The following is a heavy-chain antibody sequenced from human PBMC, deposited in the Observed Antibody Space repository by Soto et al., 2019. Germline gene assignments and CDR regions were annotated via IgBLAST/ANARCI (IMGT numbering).Heavy chain of an antibody. CDR3: ARNLFYYYGSGSPSTNWFDP. Sequence: PGGSLRLSCAASGFTFGSYSMNWVRQAPGKGLEWVSSISSSSSYIYYADSVKGRFTISRDNAKNSLYLQMNSLRAEDTAVYYCARNLFYYYGSGSPSTNWFDPWGQGTLVTVSS. J-gene: IGHJ5*02. CDR1: GFTFGSYS. D-gene: IGHD3-10*01. V-gene: IGHV3-21*01. CDR2: ISSSSSYI.